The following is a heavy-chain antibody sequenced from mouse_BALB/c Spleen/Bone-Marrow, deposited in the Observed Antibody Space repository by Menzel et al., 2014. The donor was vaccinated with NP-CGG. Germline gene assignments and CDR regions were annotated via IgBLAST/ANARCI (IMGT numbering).Heavy chain of an antibody. D-gene: IGHD3-2*01. V-gene: IGHV1-54*02. Sequence: VQLQQSGPELIRPGTSVKVSCKASGYAFTNYLIEWVKQRPGQGLEWIGVINPGSGGSNYNEKFKGKATLTADKSSNTAYMQLSSLTSDDSAVYFCARERTARTSSYWGQGTTLTISS. J-gene: IGHJ2*01. CDR3: ARERTARTSSY. CDR2: INPGSGGS. CDR1: GYAFTNYL.